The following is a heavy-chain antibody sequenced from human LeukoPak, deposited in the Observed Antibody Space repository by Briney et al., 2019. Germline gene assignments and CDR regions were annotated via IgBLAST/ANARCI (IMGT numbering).Heavy chain of an antibody. CDR1: GFTFSRYW. J-gene: IGHJ5*02. CDR3: ARASRGNWFDP. D-gene: IGHD3-10*01. Sequence: GGSLRLSCAASGFTFSRYWMRGVRKAPGKGLVWVSRIGDDGSTTAYADSVKGRFTISRDNAKNTLYLQMNSLRAEDTAVYYCARASRGNWFDPWGQGTLVTVSS. CDR2: IGDDGSTT. V-gene: IGHV3-74*01.